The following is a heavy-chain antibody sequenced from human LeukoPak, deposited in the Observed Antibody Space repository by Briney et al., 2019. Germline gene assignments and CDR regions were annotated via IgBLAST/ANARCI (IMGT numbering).Heavy chain of an antibody. J-gene: IGHJ6*02. CDR1: GFTFSSYW. CDR2: INSDVSSA. Sequence: GGSLRLSCAASGFTFSSYWMNWVRQAPGKGLVWVSRINSDVSSARYADSVKGRFTISRDNAKNTLYLQMNSLRAEDTAVYYCAREATLGYYAMDVWGQGTTVTVS. V-gene: IGHV3-74*01. CDR3: AREATLGYYAMDV.